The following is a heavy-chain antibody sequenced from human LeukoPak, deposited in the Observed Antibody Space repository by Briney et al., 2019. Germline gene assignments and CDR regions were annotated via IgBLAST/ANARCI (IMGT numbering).Heavy chain of an antibody. D-gene: IGHD2-21*01. CDR2: IYYSGST. Sequence: SETLSLTCSVSGGSISSRSYYWGWLRQPPGKGLEWIGSIYYSGSTHYNPPLKSRVTISVDTSKNQFSLKLRSVTAADTAVYYCARLGVETASHAFDIWSQGTMVTVSS. CDR1: GGSISSRSYY. CDR3: ARLGVETASHAFDI. V-gene: IGHV4-39*01. J-gene: IGHJ3*02.